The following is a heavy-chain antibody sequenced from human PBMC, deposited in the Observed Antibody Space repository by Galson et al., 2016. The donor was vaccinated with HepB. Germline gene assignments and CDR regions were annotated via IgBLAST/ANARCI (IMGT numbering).Heavy chain of an antibody. J-gene: IGHJ4*02. D-gene: IGHD6-19*01. CDR2: ISWNGRTL. Sequence: SLRLSCAASGLSLAEYAIHWVRQAPGKGLERVSGISWNGRTLGYADSVKGRFTISKDYAKNSLYLQMNSLRPEDTALYYCAKDKTSGYSSGWYYFDYWGQGTLVTVSS. CDR3: AKDKTSGYSSGWYYFDY. CDR1: GLSLAEYA. V-gene: IGHV3-9*01.